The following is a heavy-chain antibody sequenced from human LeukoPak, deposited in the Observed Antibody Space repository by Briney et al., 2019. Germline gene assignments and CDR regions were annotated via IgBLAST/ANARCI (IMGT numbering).Heavy chain of an antibody. D-gene: IGHD6-13*01. CDR2: ISAYSGNT. J-gene: IGHJ4*02. CDR1: GYTFTSYG. CDR3: ARDGSSWSSTYYDY. Sequence: ASVKVSCKASGYTFTSYGISWVRQAPGQGLEWMGWISAYSGNTNYAQKLQGRVTMTTDTSTSTAYMELRSLRSDDTAVYYCARDGSSWSSTYYDYWGQGTLVTVSS. V-gene: IGHV1-18*01.